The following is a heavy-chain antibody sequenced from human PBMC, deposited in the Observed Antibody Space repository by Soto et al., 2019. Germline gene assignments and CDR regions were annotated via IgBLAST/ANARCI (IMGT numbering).Heavy chain of an antibody. V-gene: IGHV2-26*01. CDR3: ARHGRGVGARPLAY. D-gene: IGHD1-26*01. CDR2: IFSNDEK. CDR1: GFSLSNARVG. Sequence: QVTLKESGPVLVKPTETLTLTCTVSGFSLSNARVGVTWIRQPPGKAQEWLAHIFSNDEKSYSTSLKSRLTISTDTSKSQVVLTMTNMDPVDTATYYCARHGRGVGARPLAYWGQGTLVTVSS. J-gene: IGHJ4*02.